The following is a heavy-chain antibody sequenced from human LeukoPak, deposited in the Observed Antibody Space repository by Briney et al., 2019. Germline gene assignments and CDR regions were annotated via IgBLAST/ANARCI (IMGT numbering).Heavy chain of an antibody. CDR1: GGSFSGYY. J-gene: IGHJ4*02. CDR2: INHSGST. CDR3: ARGRRRYGGSASYYPPFDY. V-gene: IGHV4-34*01. Sequence: PSETLSLTCAVSGGSFSGYYWSWIRQPPGKGLEWIGEINHSGSTNYNPSLKSRVTISVDTSKNQFSLKLSSVTAADTAVYYCARGRRRYGGSASYYPPFDYWGQGTLVTVSS. D-gene: IGHD3-10*01.